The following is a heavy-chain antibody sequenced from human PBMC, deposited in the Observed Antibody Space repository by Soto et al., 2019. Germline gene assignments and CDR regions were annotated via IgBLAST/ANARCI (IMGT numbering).Heavy chain of an antibody. Sequence: GESLKISCAASGFTFSSYSMNWVRQAPGKGLEWASSISSSSSYIYYADSVKGRFTISRDNAKNSLYLQMNSLRAEDTAVYYCAREAGYYGSGSYYRPYYFDYWGQGTLVTAPQ. CDR1: GFTFSSYS. V-gene: IGHV3-21*01. D-gene: IGHD3-10*01. CDR2: ISSSSSYI. J-gene: IGHJ4*02. CDR3: AREAGYYGSGSYYRPYYFDY.